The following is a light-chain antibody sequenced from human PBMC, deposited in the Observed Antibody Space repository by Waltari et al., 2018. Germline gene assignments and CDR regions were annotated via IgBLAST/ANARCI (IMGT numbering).Light chain of an antibody. CDR1: QRIKTW. CDR2: DVS. J-gene: IGKJ2*01. V-gene: IGKV1-5*01. Sequence: IQMTQSPSALSASVGDRVTITCRASQRIKTWMAWYQQRPGKAPKVLIYDVSTLESGVPSRFSGSGSGTEFTLAINNLQPEDFATYYCQQYYRYYTFGQGTKLEIK. CDR3: QQYYRYYT.